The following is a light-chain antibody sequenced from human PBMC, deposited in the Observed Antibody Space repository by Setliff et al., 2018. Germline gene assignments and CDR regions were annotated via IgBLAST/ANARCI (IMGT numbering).Light chain of an antibody. CDR3: SSYTSRSTFVI. CDR1: SSDIGGYKY. J-gene: IGLJ2*01. Sequence: QSVLTQPASVSGSPGQSITISCTGTSSDIGGYKYVSWYQQYPGQAPKLLIYDVSNRPSGVSNRFSGSKSGNTASLTISGLQAEDDADYYCSSYTSRSTFVIVGGGTK. CDR2: DVS. V-gene: IGLV2-14*03.